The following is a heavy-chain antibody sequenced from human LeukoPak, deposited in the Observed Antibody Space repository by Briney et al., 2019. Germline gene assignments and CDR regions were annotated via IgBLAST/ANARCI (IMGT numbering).Heavy chain of an antibody. CDR1: GFIFNTYV. V-gene: IGHV3-33*01. CDR3: ARQEIRDSTISGVYYPYYLGS. Sequence: GGSLRLSCAASGFIFNTYVMHWVRQAPGKGLEWVAIIWYDGNYRYYPDSVRGRFTISRDNSRNTLYQQMNSLRAEDTAVYYCARQEIRDSTISGVYYPYYLGSWGQGTLVTVSS. CDR2: IWYDGNYR. J-gene: IGHJ4*02. D-gene: IGHD3-22*01.